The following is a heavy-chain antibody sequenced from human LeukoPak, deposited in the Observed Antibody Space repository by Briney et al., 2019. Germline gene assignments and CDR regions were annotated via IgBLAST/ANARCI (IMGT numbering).Heavy chain of an antibody. V-gene: IGHV4-59*01. CDR2: IYYSGST. D-gene: IGHD3-22*01. CDR3: ARTRIVVGAFDI. CDR1: GGSISSYY. J-gene: IGHJ3*02. Sequence: SETLSLTCTVSGGSISSYYWSWIRQPPGKGLEWIGYIYYSGSTNYNPSLKSRVTLSVDTSKNQFSLKLSSVTAADTAVYYCARTRIVVGAFDIWGQGTMVTVSS.